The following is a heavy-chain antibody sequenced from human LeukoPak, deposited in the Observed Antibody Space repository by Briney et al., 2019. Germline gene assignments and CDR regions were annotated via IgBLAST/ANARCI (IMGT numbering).Heavy chain of an antibody. CDR3: ARDDIVTIPASMPFDY. CDR2: ISAYNGNT. V-gene: IGHV1-18*01. Sequence: GASVKVSCKASGYTFTSYGISWVRQAPGQGLEWMGWISAYNGNTNYAQKLQGRVTMTTDTSTRTAYMELWSLTSDDTAVYYCARDDIVTIPASMPFDYWGQGTLVIVSS. J-gene: IGHJ4*02. CDR1: GYTFTSYG. D-gene: IGHD3-9*01.